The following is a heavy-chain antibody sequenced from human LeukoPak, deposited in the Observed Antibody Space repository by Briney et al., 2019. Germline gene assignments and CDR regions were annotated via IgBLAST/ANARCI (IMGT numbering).Heavy chain of an antibody. V-gene: IGHV1-24*01. Sequence: ASVKVSCKVSGYTLTELSMHGVRQAPGKGLEWMGGFDPEDGETIYAQKFQGRVTITEDTSTDTAYMELSSLRSEDTAVYYCATGTIVATIWGTTNYYYYGMDVWGQGTTVTVSS. D-gene: IGHD5-12*01. CDR2: FDPEDGET. CDR1: GYTLTELS. CDR3: ATGTIVATIWGTTNYYYYGMDV. J-gene: IGHJ6*02.